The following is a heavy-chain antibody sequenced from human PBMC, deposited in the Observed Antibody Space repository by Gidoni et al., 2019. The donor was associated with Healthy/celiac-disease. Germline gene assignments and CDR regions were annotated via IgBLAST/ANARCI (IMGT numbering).Heavy chain of an antibody. J-gene: IGHJ5*02. Sequence: EVQLVEAGGGVVQPGRSLRLPCAASGFTFDDYAMHWVRQAPGKGLEWVSGISWNSGSIGYADSVKGRFTISRDNAKNSLYLQMNSLRAEDTALYYCAKEFVGEFDPWGQGTLVTVSS. CDR1: GFTFDDYA. CDR2: ISWNSGSI. CDR3: AKEFVGEFDP. V-gene: IGHV3-9*01.